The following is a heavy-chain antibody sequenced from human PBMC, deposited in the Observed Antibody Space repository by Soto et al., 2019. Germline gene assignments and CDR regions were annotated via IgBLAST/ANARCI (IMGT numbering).Heavy chain of an antibody. V-gene: IGHV4-34*01. D-gene: IGHD5-12*01. CDR3: ARAGRRDIVATTSYGMDV. CDR2: INHSGST. CDR1: GGSFSGYY. J-gene: IGHJ6*02. Sequence: KPSETLSLTCAVYGGSFSGYYWSWIRQPPGKGLEWIGEINHSGSTNYNPSLKSRVTISVDTSRNQFSLKLSSVTAADTAVYYCARAGRRDIVATTSYGMDVWGQGTTVTVSS.